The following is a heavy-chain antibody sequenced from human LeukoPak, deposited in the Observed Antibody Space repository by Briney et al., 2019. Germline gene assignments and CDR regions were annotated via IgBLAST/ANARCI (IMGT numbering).Heavy chain of an antibody. V-gene: IGHV1-24*01. CDR3: ATIDGHYDSSGY. CDR1: GGTFSSYA. D-gene: IGHD3-22*01. CDR2: FDPDDGET. J-gene: IGHJ4*02. Sequence: ASVKVSCKASGGTFSSYAISWVRQAPGKGLEWMGGFDPDDGETIYAQKFQGRVTMTEDTSTDTAYMELSSLRSEDTAVYYCATIDGHYDSSGYWGQGTLVIVSS.